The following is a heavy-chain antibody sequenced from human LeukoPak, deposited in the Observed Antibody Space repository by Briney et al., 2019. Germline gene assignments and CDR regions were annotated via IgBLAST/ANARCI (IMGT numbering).Heavy chain of an antibody. D-gene: IGHD4-17*01. CDR1: GGSISSYY. Sequence: SETLSLTCTVSGGSISSYYWSWIRQPPGKGLEWIGYIYYSGSTNYNPSLKSRVTISVDTSKNQFSLKLSSVTAADTAVYYCARGSRSYGDYVIDYWGQGTLVTVSS. CDR3: ARGSRSYGDYVIDY. J-gene: IGHJ4*02. V-gene: IGHV4-59*01. CDR2: IYYSGST.